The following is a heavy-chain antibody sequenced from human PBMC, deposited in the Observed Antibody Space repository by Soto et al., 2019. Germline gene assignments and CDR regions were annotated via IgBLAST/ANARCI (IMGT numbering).Heavy chain of an antibody. Sequence: QVQLVQSGAEVKKPGASVKVSCKASGYTFTGYYMHWVRQAPGQGLEWMGWINPNSGGTNYAQKFQGRVTMTRDTSISTAYMELSRLRSDDTAVYCCARRGVCSGGSCYSPYGMDVWGQGTTVTVSS. CDR3: ARRGVCSGGSCYSPYGMDV. V-gene: IGHV1-2*02. D-gene: IGHD2-15*01. J-gene: IGHJ6*02. CDR2: INPNSGGT. CDR1: GYTFTGYY.